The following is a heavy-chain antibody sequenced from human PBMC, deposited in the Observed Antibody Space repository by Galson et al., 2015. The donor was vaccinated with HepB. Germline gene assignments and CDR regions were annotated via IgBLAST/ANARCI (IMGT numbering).Heavy chain of an antibody. Sequence: SLRLSCAASGYTFSTFAINWVRQAPGKGLEWDSGISGSGGSTYYADSVKGRFTISRDNSKSTLYLQMNDLRAEDTAVYYCAKAPGSHPYYYYVDVWGKGTTVSVSS. D-gene: IGHD2-15*01. CDR1: GYTFSTFA. J-gene: IGHJ6*03. V-gene: IGHV3-23*01. CDR2: ISGSGGST. CDR3: AKAPGSHPYYYYVDV.